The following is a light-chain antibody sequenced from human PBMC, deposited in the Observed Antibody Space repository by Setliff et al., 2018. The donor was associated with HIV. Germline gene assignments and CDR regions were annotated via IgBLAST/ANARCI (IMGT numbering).Light chain of an antibody. V-gene: IGLV1-44*01. CDR2: ANF. Sequence: QSALTQPPSAPGTPGQRVTISCSGSFSNIGRNTINWYQQLPGTAPKLLIFANFQRPSGVPDRFSGAKSGTSASLAISGPQSEDEADYFCAAWDDNLNGYVFGPGTKVTVL. CDR3: AAWDDNLNGYV. J-gene: IGLJ1*01. CDR1: FSNIGRNT.